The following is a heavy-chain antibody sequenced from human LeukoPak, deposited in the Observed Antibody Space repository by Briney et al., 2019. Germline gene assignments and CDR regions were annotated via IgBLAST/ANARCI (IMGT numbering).Heavy chain of an antibody. V-gene: IGHV3-43*01. CDR2: ISWDGGST. D-gene: IGHD2-15*01. J-gene: IGHJ6*03. Sequence: GGSLRLSCAASGFTFDDYTMHWVRQAPGKGLEWVSLISWDGGSTYYADSVKGRFTISRDNSKSSLYLQMNSLRTEDTALYYCAKALSGRAYYYMDVWGKGTTVTVSS. CDR3: AKALSGRAYYYMDV. CDR1: GFTFDDYT.